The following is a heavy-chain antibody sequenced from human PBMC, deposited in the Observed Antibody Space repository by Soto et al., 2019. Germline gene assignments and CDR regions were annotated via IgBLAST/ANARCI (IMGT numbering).Heavy chain of an antibody. D-gene: IGHD5-18*01. CDR3: ARDLGPQRAYTYGCTY. V-gene: IGHV3-30-3*01. CDR2: ISYDGSNK. CDR1: GFTFSNYA. Sequence: PGGSLRLSCAASGFTFSNYAVHWVRQAPGKGLEWVAVISYDGSNKYYADSVKGRFTISRDDSKNTLHLQMNSLRGEDTAVYYCARDLGPQRAYTYGCTYWGQGTLVTVSS. J-gene: IGHJ4*02.